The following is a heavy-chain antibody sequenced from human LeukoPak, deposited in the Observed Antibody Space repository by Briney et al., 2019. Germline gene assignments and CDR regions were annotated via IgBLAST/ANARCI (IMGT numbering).Heavy chain of an antibody. J-gene: IGHJ3*02. V-gene: IGHV3-23*01. CDR2: INGGGGST. CDR1: GFTFSSYA. CDR3: ASFGSGRNAFDI. D-gene: IGHD3-10*01. Sequence: PGGSLRLSCAASGFTFSSYAMSWVRQAPGKGLDWVSSINGGGGSTYYADSVKGRFTISRDNAKNTLYLQMNSLRAEDTAVYYCASFGSGRNAFDIWGQGTMVTVSS.